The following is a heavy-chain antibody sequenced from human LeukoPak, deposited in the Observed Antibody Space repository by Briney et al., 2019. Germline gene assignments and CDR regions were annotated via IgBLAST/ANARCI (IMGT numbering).Heavy chain of an antibody. CDR1: GYTFTSYG. D-gene: IGHD4-17*01. Sequence: ASVKVSCKASGYTFTSYGISWVRQAPGQGLEWMGCISAYNGNTNHAQKLQGRVTMTTDTSTSTAYMELRSLRSDDTAVYYCARDRFRTVTVHYYYYYGMDVWGQGTTVTVSS. CDR2: ISAYNGNT. CDR3: ARDRFRTVTVHYYYYYGMDV. V-gene: IGHV1-18*01. J-gene: IGHJ6*02.